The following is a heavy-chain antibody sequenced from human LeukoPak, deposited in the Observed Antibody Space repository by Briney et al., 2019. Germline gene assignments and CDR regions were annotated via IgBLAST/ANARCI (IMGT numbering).Heavy chain of an antibody. J-gene: IGHJ4*02. V-gene: IGHV3-7*03. CDR1: GFTFSSYW. Sequence: GGSLRLSCAASGFTFSSYWMSWVRQAPGKGLEWVANIKQDGSEKYYVDSVKGRFTISRDNAKNSLYLQMNSLRAEDTAVYYCARAFGVGASHYFDYWGQGTLVTVSS. CDR3: ARAFGVGASHYFDY. CDR2: IKQDGSEK. D-gene: IGHD1-26*01.